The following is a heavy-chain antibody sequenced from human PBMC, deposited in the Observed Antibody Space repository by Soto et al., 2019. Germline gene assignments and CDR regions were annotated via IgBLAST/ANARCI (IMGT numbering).Heavy chain of an antibody. CDR1: GGTFSSYA. Sequence: SVKASGRASGGTFSSYAIRWVRQAPGQGLEWMGGIIPIFGTANYAQKFPGRVTITADKSTSTAYMELSSLRSEDTAVYYCAASYCSSTSCNPSSDYWGQGTLVTVSS. CDR3: AASYCSSTSCNPSSDY. J-gene: IGHJ4*02. V-gene: IGHV1-69*06. D-gene: IGHD2-2*01. CDR2: IIPIFGTA.